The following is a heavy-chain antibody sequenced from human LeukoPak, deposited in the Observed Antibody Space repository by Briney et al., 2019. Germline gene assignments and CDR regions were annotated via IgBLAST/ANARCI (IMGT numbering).Heavy chain of an antibody. J-gene: IGHJ4*02. Sequence: GGSLRLSCAASGFTFSSYWMSWVRQAPGKGLEWVANIKEDGSEKYYVDSVRGRFTISRDNAKKSLYLYMNSLRAEDTAVYYCATSHDILIGYFGSWGQGTLVTVSS. CDR3: ATSHDILIGYFGS. D-gene: IGHD3-9*01. CDR2: IKEDGSEK. V-gene: IGHV3-7*01. CDR1: GFTFSSYW.